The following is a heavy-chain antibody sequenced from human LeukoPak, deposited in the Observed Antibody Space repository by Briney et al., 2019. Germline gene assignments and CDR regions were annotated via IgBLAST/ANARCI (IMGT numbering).Heavy chain of an antibody. CDR2: ISGGGGTT. J-gene: IGHJ1*01. CDR1: GFTFSNYA. Sequence: GGSLRLSCAASGFTFSNYAMSWVRQAPGKGLECVSSISGGGGTTKYADSVKGRFTISRDNSKNTLFLQMNSLRAEDTAVYHCASHWEDYYDTSGRYWGQGTPVTVSS. D-gene: IGHD3-22*01. V-gene: IGHV3-23*01. CDR3: ASHWEDYYDTSGRY.